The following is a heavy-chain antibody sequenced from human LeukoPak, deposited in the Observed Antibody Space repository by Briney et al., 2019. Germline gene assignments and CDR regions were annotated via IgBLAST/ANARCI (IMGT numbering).Heavy chain of an antibody. V-gene: IGHV3-23*01. CDR2: ISDSRGST. CDR1: GITLSNYG. Sequence: GGSLRLFCAVSGITLSNYGMSWVRQAPGKGLEWVAGISDSRGSTNYADSVKGRFTISRDNPKNTLYLQMNSLRAEDTAVYFCAKRGVVIRVILVGFHKEAYYFDSWGQGALVTVSS. J-gene: IGHJ4*02. D-gene: IGHD3-22*01. CDR3: AKRGVVIRVILVGFHKEAYYFDS.